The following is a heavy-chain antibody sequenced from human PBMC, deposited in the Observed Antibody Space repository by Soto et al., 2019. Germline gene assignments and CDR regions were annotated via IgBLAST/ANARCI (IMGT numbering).Heavy chain of an antibody. D-gene: IGHD3-3*01. CDR2: ISFHENNK. Sequence: PGGSLRLSCVASGFTFGTYGMHWVRQSPGTGLVWVAYISFHENNKYYADSVRGRFTISRDNSKDTLYLQMSTLKPEDTAVYHCAKDRVGGSFYTPFSFWGQGTRGTVS. J-gene: IGHJ1*01. CDR1: GFTFGTYG. CDR3: AKDRVGGSFYTPFSF. V-gene: IGHV3-30*18.